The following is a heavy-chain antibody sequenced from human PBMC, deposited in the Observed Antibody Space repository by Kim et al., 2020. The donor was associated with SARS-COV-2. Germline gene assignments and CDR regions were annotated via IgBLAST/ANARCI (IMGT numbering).Heavy chain of an antibody. CDR2: ISYDGSNK. J-gene: IGHJ4*02. D-gene: IGHD3-16*02. Sequence: GGSLRLSCAASGFTFSSYGMHWVRQAPGKGLEWVAVISYDGSNKYYADSVKGRFTISRDNSKNTLYLQMNSLRAEDTAVYYCAKPAPEGGDMITFGGVIGAFDYWGQGTLVTVSS. CDR1: GFTFSSYG. CDR3: AKPAPEGGDMITFGGVIGAFDY. V-gene: IGHV3-30*18.